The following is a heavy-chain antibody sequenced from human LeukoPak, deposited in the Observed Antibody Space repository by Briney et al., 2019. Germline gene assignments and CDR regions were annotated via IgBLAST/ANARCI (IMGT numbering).Heavy chain of an antibody. V-gene: IGHV3-74*03. CDR1: GFTFSSHW. J-gene: IGHJ1*01. Sequence: VGSLPPSCAASGFTFSSHWMHWVRQAPGKGLVWVSGLNSDGSNTQYADSVKGRYTISRDNAKNTLYLQMNSLRAEDTALYYCVRGAPPCGSDCYPDWGQGDLVTVSS. D-gene: IGHD2-21*02. CDR3: VRGAPPCGSDCYPD. CDR2: LNSDGSNT.